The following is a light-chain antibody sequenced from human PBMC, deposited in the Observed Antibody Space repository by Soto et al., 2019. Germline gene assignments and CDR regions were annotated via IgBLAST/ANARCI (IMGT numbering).Light chain of an antibody. V-gene: IGKV3-15*01. CDR1: QSVSSN. Sequence: EIVVTQSPATLSVSPGEGATLSCRASQSVSSNFAWYQQKPGQAPRLLIYGASTRASGLPARFSGSGSGTEFTLTISSLQSEDFAVYYCQQYYNWPPRITFGQGTRLEIK. CDR2: GAS. CDR3: QQYYNWPPRIT. J-gene: IGKJ5*01.